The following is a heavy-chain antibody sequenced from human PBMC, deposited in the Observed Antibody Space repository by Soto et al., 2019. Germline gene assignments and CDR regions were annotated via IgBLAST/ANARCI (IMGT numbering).Heavy chain of an antibody. V-gene: IGHV3-74*01. CDR1: GFTFNTFS. Sequence: GGSLRLSCAASGFTFNTFSMHWVRQAPGRGLVWVSRIETDGISTHYADSVRGRFTISRDNAKNTLYLQMNSLRTEDTAVYYCARAGMTTVNYFDYWGQGTLVTVSS. CDR2: IETDGIST. J-gene: IGHJ4*02. D-gene: IGHD4-17*01. CDR3: ARAGMTTVNYFDY.